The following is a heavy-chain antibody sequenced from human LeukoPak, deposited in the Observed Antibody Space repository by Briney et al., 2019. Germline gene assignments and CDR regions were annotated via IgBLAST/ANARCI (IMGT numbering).Heavy chain of an antibody. D-gene: IGHD3-16*01. CDR2: ISYDGSNK. Sequence: GGSLRLSCAASGFTFSSYWMSWVRQAPGKGLEWVAVISYDGSNKYYADSVKGRFTISRDNSKNTLYLQMNSLRADDTAVYYCAKDPGGYFDYWGQGTLVTVSS. CDR1: GFTFSSYW. J-gene: IGHJ4*02. CDR3: AKDPGGYFDY. V-gene: IGHV3-30*18.